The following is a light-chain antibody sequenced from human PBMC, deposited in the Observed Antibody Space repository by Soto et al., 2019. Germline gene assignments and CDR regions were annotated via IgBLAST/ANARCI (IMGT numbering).Light chain of an antibody. CDR1: QSVSTN. Sequence: EVLMTQFQATLSLYPGERATLSYRASQSVSTNLAWYQQRHGQAPRLLIYAASSRATGMPARFSGSGSGTQLTLTISTLQSEDFAVYYCQQYDNWSPLTFGGGTKVEIK. CDR2: AAS. CDR3: QQYDNWSPLT. J-gene: IGKJ4*01. V-gene: IGKV3-15*01.